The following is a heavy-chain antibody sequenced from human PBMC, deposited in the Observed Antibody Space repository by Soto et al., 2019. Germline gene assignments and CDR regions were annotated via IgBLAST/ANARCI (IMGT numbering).Heavy chain of an antibody. CDR2: ISSNGGST. D-gene: IGHD3-3*01. CDR3: ARGPYYDPIHYFDY. CDR1: GFNFNIYA. Sequence: GGSLRLSCAASGFNFNIYAMHWVRQAPGKGLEYVSAISSNGGSTYYADSVKGRFTISRDNSKNTLYLQMGSLRGEDMAVYYCARGPYYDPIHYFDYWGQGTLVTVSS. V-gene: IGHV3-64*02. J-gene: IGHJ4*02.